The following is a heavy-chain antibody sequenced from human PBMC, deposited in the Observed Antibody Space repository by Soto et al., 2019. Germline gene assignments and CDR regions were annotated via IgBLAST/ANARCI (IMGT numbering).Heavy chain of an antibody. CDR1: GGSISSGGYY. CDR3: ARDFLGCGGDCYSAGYYYYGMDV. Sequence: SETLSLTCTVSGGSISSGGYYWSWIRQHPGKGLEWIGYIYYSGGTYYNPSLKSRVTISVDTSKNQFSLKLSSVTAADTAVYYCARDFLGCGGDCYSAGYYYYGMDVWGQGTTVTVSS. CDR2: IYYSGGT. V-gene: IGHV4-31*03. J-gene: IGHJ6*02. D-gene: IGHD2-21*02.